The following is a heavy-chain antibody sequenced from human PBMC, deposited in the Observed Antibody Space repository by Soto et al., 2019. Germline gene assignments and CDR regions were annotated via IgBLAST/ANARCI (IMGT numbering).Heavy chain of an antibody. V-gene: IGHV1-18*04. D-gene: IGHD3-22*01. CDR1: GYTFTSCG. J-gene: IGHJ4*02. CDR2: ISAYNGNT. Sequence: AASVKVSCKASGYTFTSCGISWVRQAPGQGLEWMGWISAYNGNTNYAQKLQGRVTMTTDTSTSTAYMELRSLRSDDTAVYYCARVPMIVVVTGFDYWGQGTLVTVSS. CDR3: ARVPMIVVVTGFDY.